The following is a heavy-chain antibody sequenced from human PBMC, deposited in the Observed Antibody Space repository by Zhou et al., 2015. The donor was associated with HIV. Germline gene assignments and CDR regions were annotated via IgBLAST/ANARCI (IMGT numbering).Heavy chain of an antibody. D-gene: IGHD5-12*01. CDR1: GYTFTGYQ. CDR2: INPSSGGS. CDR3: ARDHEYSGYDTGDYYYYGMDV. V-gene: IGHV1-2*02. J-gene: IGHJ6*02. Sequence: QEQLVQSGAEVKKPGGSVKVSCKASGYTFTGYQVQWVRQAPGQGLEWMGWINPSSGGSKYAEKFQGRVTMSRHTSISTVYMELSRLTSDDTAVYYCARDHEYSGYDTGDYYYYGMDVVGPRGPRSPSP.